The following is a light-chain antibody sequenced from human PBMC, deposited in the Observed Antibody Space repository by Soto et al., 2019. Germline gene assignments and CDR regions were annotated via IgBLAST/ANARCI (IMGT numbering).Light chain of an antibody. CDR1: SSDVATYNY. V-gene: IGLV2-11*01. J-gene: IGLJ1*01. CDR2: DVS. CDR3: CSYAGKYTSV. Sequence: QSALTQPRSVSGSPGQSVTISCTGSSSDVATYNYVSWYQQHPDKGPKLMIYDVSKRPSGVPDRFSGSKSGNTASLTISGLQAEDVADYFCCSYAGKYTSVLGTGTKVTVL.